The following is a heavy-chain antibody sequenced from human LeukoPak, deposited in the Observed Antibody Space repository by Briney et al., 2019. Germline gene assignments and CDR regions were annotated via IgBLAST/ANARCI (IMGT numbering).Heavy chain of an antibody. V-gene: IGHV3-23*01. CDR2: ISGSGGST. D-gene: IGHD3-22*01. CDR1: GFTFSSYA. J-gene: IGHJ3*02. Sequence: GGSLRLSCAASGFTFSSYATSWVRQAPGKGLEWVSAISGSGGSTYYADSVKGRFTISRDNSKNTLYLQMNSLRAEDTAVYYCAKDLPPYYYDSRTSDAFDIWGQGTMVTVSS. CDR3: AKDLPPYYYDSRTSDAFDI.